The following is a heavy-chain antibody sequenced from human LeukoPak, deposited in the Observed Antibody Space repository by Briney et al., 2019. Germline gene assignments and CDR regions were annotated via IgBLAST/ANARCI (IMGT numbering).Heavy chain of an antibody. V-gene: IGHV1-69*13. J-gene: IGHJ6*02. CDR2: IIPIFGTA. CDR3: ARGPIVVVPAAMKRYYYYYYGTDV. D-gene: IGHD2-2*01. Sequence: SVKVSCKASGGTFSSYAISWVRQAPGQGLEWMGGIIPIFGTANYAQKFQGRVTITADESTSTAYMELSSLRSEDTAVYYCARGPIVVVPAAMKRYYYYYYGTDVWGQGTTVTVSS. CDR1: GGTFSSYA.